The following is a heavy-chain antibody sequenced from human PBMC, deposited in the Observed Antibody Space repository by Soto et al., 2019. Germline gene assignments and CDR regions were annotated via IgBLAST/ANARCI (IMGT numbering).Heavy chain of an antibody. CDR2: KSDGSST. Sequence: GGSLRLSCAASGFTFSTNWMQWDSQAPGKGLMWVSRKSDGSSTTYAESVKGRFTISRDNAKNTLYLQMSRLRAEDTAVYYCAREGLDTAGFFDIWGQGTMVTVSS. D-gene: IGHD6-13*01. CDR1: GFTFSTNW. CDR3: AREGLDTAGFFDI. V-gene: IGHV3-74*01. J-gene: IGHJ3*02.